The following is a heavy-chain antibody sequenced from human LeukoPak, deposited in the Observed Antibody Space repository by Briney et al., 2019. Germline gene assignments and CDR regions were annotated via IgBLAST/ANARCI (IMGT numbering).Heavy chain of an antibody. D-gene: IGHD6-13*01. CDR1: GYTFTSYD. CDR3: ARGPGGAAAGLVSYYYYYYMDV. J-gene: IGHJ6*03. Sequence: ASVKVSCKASGYTFTSYDINWVRQATGQGLEWMGWMNLNSGNTGYAQKFQGRVTITRNTSISTAYMELSSLRSEDTAVYYCARGPGGAAAGLVSYYYYYYMDVWGKGTTVTVSS. V-gene: IGHV1-8*03. CDR2: MNLNSGNT.